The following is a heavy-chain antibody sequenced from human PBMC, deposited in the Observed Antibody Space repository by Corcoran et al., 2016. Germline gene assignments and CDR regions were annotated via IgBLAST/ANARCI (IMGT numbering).Heavy chain of an antibody. V-gene: IGHV1-3*01. CDR1: GYTFTSYA. CDR3: ARDRLLWFGELLD. J-gene: IGHJ4*02. CDR2: INAGNGNT. D-gene: IGHD3-10*01. Sequence: QVQLVQSGAEVKKPGASVKVSCKASGYTFTSYAMHWVRQAPGQRLEWMGWINAGNGNTKYSQKVQGRVTITRDTSASTAYMELSSLRSEDTAVYYCARDRLLWFGELLDWGQGTLVTVSS.